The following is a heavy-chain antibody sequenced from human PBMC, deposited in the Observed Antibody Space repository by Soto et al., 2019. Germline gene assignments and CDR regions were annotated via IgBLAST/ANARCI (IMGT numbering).Heavy chain of an antibody. V-gene: IGHV2-5*02. Sequence: QITLKESGPTLVKPTQTLTLTCTFSGFSLTTSGEAVGWIRQPPGKALEGLALIYWDDDKRSSPSLKSRLTSTKDTSKNQVVLTMTNMDPVDTATYYCAHIPGSGQLLYSYYYYMDVWGKGTTVTVSS. CDR1: GFSLTTSGEA. D-gene: IGHD3-10*01. CDR2: IYWDDDK. J-gene: IGHJ6*03. CDR3: AHIPGSGQLLYSYYYYMDV.